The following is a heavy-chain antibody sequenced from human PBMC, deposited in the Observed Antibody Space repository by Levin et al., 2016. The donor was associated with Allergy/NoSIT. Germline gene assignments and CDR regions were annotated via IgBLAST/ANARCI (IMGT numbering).Heavy chain of an antibody. CDR2: INHSGST. Sequence: SETLSLTCAVYGGSFSGYYWSWIRQPPGKGLEWIGEINHSGSTNYNPSLKSRVTISVDTSKNQFSLKLSSVTAADTAVYYCLARGQWLVLRSDYWGQGTLVTVSS. J-gene: IGHJ4*02. CDR1: GGSFSGYY. V-gene: IGHV4-34*01. D-gene: IGHD6-19*01. CDR3: LARGQWLVLRSDY.